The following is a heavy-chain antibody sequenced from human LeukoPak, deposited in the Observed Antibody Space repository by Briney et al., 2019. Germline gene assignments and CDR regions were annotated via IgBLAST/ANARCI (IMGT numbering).Heavy chain of an antibody. D-gene: IGHD3-3*01. J-gene: IGHJ5*02. CDR1: GGSFSGYY. Sequence: SETLSLTCAVYGGSFSGYYRSWIRQPPGKGLEWIGEINHSGSTNYNPSLKSRVTISVDTSKNQFSLKLSSVTAADTAVYYCAKNGQSGFSFDPWGQGTLVTVSS. V-gene: IGHV4-34*01. CDR2: INHSGST. CDR3: AKNGQSGFSFDP.